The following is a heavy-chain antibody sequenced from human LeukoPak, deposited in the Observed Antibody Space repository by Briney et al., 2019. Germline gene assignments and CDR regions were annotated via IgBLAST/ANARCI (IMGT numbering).Heavy chain of an antibody. J-gene: IGHJ6*02. CDR3: ARDSLGGRYYYGMDV. D-gene: IGHD1-26*01. CDR1: GFTFSSYS. CDR2: ISSSSSYI. Sequence: GGSLRLSCAASGFTFSSYSMNWVRQAPGKGLEWVSSISSSSSYIYYADSVKGRFTISRDNAKNSLYLQMNSLRVEDTAVYYCARDSLGGRYYYGMDVWGQGTTVTVSS. V-gene: IGHV3-21*01.